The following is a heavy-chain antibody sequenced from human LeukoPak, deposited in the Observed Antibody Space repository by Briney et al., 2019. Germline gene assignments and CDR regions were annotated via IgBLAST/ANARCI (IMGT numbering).Heavy chain of an antibody. CDR2: IYTSGST. V-gene: IGHV4-61*02. D-gene: IGHD3-3*01. Sequence: SETLSLTCTVSGGSISSGTYYWSWIRQPAGKGLEWIGRIYTSGSTSYNPSLKSRVTIAVDTSKNQFSLKLNSVTAADTAVYYCARDPLSWSGRYSAFDIWGQGTMVTVAS. CDR3: ARDPLSWSGRYSAFDI. J-gene: IGHJ3*02. CDR1: GGSISSGTYY.